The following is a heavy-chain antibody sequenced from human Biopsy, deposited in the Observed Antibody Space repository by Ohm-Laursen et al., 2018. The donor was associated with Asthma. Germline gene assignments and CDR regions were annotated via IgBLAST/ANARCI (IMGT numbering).Heavy chain of an antibody. Sequence: SQTLSLTCTVSYGSITSGGYYWTWIRQHPGKGLEWIGFIYYSVSTYYNPSLKSRVTISVDTSKNQFSLKLNSVTAADTAVYYCASGQYYSDSRDLLDYWGQGTLVTVSS. D-gene: IGHD3-22*01. CDR3: ASGQYYSDSRDLLDY. V-gene: IGHV4-31*03. J-gene: IGHJ4*02. CDR2: IYYSVST. CDR1: YGSITSGGYY.